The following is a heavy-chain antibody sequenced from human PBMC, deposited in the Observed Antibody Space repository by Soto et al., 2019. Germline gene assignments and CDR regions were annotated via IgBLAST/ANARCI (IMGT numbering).Heavy chain of an antibody. J-gene: IGHJ6*02. D-gene: IGHD3-10*01. CDR3: ARDSRALLWFGELYPYGMDV. CDR1: GYTFTSYY. CDR2: INPSGGST. Sequence: ASVKVSCKASGYTFTSYYMHWVRQAPGQGLEWMGIINPSGGSTTYAQKLQGRVTMTRDTSTSTVYMELSSLRSEDTAVYYCARDSRALLWFGELYPYGMDVWGQGTTVTVSS. V-gene: IGHV1-46*01.